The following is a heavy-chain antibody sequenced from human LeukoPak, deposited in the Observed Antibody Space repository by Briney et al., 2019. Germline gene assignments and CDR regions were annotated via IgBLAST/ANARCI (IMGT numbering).Heavy chain of an antibody. V-gene: IGHV4-30-4*08. J-gene: IGHJ4*02. CDR2: IYYSGST. Sequence: PSETLSLTCTVSGGSISSGDYYWCWIRQPPGKGLEWIGYIYYSGSTYYNPSLKSRVTISVDTSKNQFSLKLSSVTAADTAVYYCARGVVPAAMGWDYFDYWGQGTLVTVSS. CDR3: ARGVVPAAMGWDYFDY. D-gene: IGHD2-2*01. CDR1: GGSISSGDYY.